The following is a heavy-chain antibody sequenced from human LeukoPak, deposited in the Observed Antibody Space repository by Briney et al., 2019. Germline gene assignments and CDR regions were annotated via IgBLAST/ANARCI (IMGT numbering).Heavy chain of an antibody. J-gene: IGHJ6*03. CDR2: IIPIFGTA. D-gene: IGHD2-2*01. V-gene: IGHV1-69*06. CDR1: GGTFSSYA. CDR3: ARDRGYCSSTSCPVAYYYYYYYMDV. Sequence: ASVKVSCKASGGTFSSYAISWVRQAPGQGLVWMGRIIPIFGTANYAQKFQGRVTITADKSTSTAYMELSSLRSEDTAVYYCARDRGYCSSTSCPVAYYYYYYYMDVWGKGTTVTVSS.